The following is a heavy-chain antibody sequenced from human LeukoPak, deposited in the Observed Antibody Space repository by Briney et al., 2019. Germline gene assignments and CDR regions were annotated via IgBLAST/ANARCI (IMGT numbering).Heavy chain of an antibody. CDR1: GFTFSSYA. CDR3: ARADYGDLNLPFDY. CDR2: ISSSSSYI. J-gene: IGHJ4*02. Sequence: GGSLRLSCAASGFTFSSYAMSWVRQAPGKGLEWVSSISSSSSYIYYADSVKGRFTISRDNAKNSLYLQMNSLRAEDTAVYYCARADYGDLNLPFDYWGQGTLVTVSS. V-gene: IGHV3-21*01. D-gene: IGHD4-17*01.